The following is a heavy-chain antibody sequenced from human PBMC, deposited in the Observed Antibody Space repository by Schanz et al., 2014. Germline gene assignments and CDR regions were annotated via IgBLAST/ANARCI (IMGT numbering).Heavy chain of an antibody. D-gene: IGHD3-10*01. V-gene: IGHV3-48*04. Sequence: EVQLVESGGGLVQPGGSLRLSCAASGFGFSSYSMNWVRQAPGKGLEWVSVISWNSGTIGYADSVKGRFTISRDNAKNTLYLQMNTLRAEDTAVYYCARPALWFGDNCFDPWGQGTLVTVSS. J-gene: IGHJ5*02. CDR2: ISWNSGTI. CDR3: ARPALWFGDNCFDP. CDR1: GFGFSSYS.